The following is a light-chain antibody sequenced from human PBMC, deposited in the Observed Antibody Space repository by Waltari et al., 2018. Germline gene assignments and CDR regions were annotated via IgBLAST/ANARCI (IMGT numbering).Light chain of an antibody. J-gene: IGKJ1*01. CDR3: QQYNNYVAT. V-gene: IGKV1-5*03. CDR2: KAS. Sequence: DIQMTQSPSTLSASIGDRVPITCRASQRITNWLAWYQQKPGKAPKLLIYKASTLESGVPSRFSGSGSGTEFTLTISSLQPDDFATYYCQQYNNYVATFGQGTKVEIK. CDR1: QRITNW.